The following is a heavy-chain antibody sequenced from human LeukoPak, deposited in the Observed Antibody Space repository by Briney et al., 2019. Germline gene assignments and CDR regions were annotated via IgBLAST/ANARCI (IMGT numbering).Heavy chain of an antibody. CDR2: IWYDGSNK. Sequence: QPGRSLRLSCAASGFTFSSYGMHWVRQAPGKGLEWVAVIWYDGSNKYYADSVKGRFTISRDNSKNTLYLQMDSLRAEDTAVYYCARGRDYYMDVWGKGTTVTVSS. V-gene: IGHV3-33*01. CDR1: GFTFSSYG. J-gene: IGHJ6*03. CDR3: ARGRDYYMDV. D-gene: IGHD3-10*01.